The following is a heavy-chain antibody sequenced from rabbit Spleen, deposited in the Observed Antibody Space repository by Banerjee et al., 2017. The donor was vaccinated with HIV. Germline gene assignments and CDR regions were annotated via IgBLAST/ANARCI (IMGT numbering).Heavy chain of an antibody. D-gene: IGHD1-1*01. CDR3: ARSPTSGYYRLDL. Sequence: QEQLEESGGGLVQPEGSLTLTCTASGFSFSSTYYMCWVRQAPGKGLEWIGCIYTGSGSTDYASWAKGRFTISKTSSTTVALQMTSLTAADTATYFCARSPTSGYYRLDLWGPGTLVTVS. CDR2: IYTGSGST. CDR1: GFSFSSTYY. V-gene: IGHV1S45*01. J-gene: IGHJ3*01.